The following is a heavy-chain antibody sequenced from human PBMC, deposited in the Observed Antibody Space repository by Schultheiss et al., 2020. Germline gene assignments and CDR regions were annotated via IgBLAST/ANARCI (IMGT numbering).Heavy chain of an antibody. J-gene: IGHJ6*02. CDR3: ARSGYIYEPGSWPSDYGMDV. CDR1: GGSFSAYY. CDR2: IYYSGST. V-gene: IGHV4-59*01. D-gene: IGHD3-10*01. Sequence: AETLSLTCAVYGGSFSAYYWSWIRQPPGKGLEWIGYIYYSGSTNYNPSLKSRVTISVDTSKNQFSLKLSSVTAADTAVYYCARSGYIYEPGSWPSDYGMDVWGQGTTVTVSS.